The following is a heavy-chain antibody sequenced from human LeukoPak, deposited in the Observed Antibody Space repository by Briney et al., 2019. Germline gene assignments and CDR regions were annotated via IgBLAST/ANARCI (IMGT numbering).Heavy chain of an antibody. CDR3: ARGRAIRVRGVMEDY. V-gene: IGHV4-34*01. J-gene: IGHJ4*02. D-gene: IGHD3-10*01. CDR1: GGSFSGYY. Sequence: SETLSLTCAVYGGSFSGYYWSWIRQPPGKGLEWIGEINHSGSTNYNPSLKSRVTISVDTSKNQFSLKLSSVTAADTAVYYCARGRAIRVRGVMEDYWGREPLVTVSS. CDR2: INHSGST.